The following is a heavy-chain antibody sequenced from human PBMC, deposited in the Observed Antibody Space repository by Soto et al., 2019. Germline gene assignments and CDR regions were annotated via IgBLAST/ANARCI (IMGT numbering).Heavy chain of an antibody. CDR2: IWYDGSNK. CDR3: ARESGRITIFGVVTSPGAFDI. Sequence: GGSLRLSCAASGFTFSSYGMHWVRQAPGKGLEWVAVIWYDGSNKYYADSVKGRFTISRDNSKNTLYLQMNSLRAEDTAVYYCARESGRITIFGVVTSPGAFDIWGQGTMVTVSS. J-gene: IGHJ3*02. V-gene: IGHV3-33*01. CDR1: GFTFSSYG. D-gene: IGHD3-3*01.